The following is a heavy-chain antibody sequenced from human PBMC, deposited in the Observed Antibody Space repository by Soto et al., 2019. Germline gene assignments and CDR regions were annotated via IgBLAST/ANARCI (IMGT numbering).Heavy chain of an antibody. CDR2: IFWNDDE. V-gene: IGHV2-5*01. CDR3: VHTGYSYDPFGY. CDR1: GFSLTTSVVG. D-gene: IGHD5-18*01. J-gene: IGHJ4*02. Sequence: ESGPTLVNPTQTLTLTCTFSGFSLTTSVVGVGWILHPPGKSLECLALIFWNDDERYSPSLKSRLTITKDASKNQVVLTMTNMDPVDTDTYFCVHTGYSYDPFGYWGRGTLVTGSS.